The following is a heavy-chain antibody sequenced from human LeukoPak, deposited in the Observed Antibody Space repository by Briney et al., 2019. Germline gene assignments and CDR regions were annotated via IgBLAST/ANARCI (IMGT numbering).Heavy chain of an antibody. CDR1: GGTFSSYA. J-gene: IGHJ4*02. CDR2: IIPIFGTA. Sequence: SVKVSGKASGGTFSSYAISWVRQAPGQGLEWMGRIIPIFGTANYAQKLQGRVTITAHESTSTAYMELSSLRSEDTAVYYCARDGWSDTAMATGSFYFDYWGQGTLVTVSS. V-gene: IGHV1-69*13. CDR3: ARDGWSDTAMATGSFYFDY. D-gene: IGHD5-18*01.